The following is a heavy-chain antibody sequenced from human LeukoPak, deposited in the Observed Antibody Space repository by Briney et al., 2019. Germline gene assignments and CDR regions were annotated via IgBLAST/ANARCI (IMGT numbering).Heavy chain of an antibody. V-gene: IGHV3-21*01. Sequence: GGSLRLSCAASGFTFSSYSMNWVRQAPGKGLEWVSSISSSSSYIYYADSVKDRFTISRDNAKNSLYLQMNSLRAEDTAVYYCARDAAYCSGGSCYFGYWGQGTLVTVSS. CDR3: ARDAAYCSGGSCYFGY. CDR2: ISSSSSYI. J-gene: IGHJ4*02. CDR1: GFTFSSYS. D-gene: IGHD2-15*01.